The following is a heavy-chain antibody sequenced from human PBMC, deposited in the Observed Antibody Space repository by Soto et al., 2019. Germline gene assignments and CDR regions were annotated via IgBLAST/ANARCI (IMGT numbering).Heavy chain of an antibody. J-gene: IGHJ5*02. CDR1: GGSISSSSYY. CDR3: ARPVPYYDFWSGYSDRTEWNWFDP. Sequence: SETLSLTCTVSGGSISSSSYYWGWIRQPPGKGLEWIGSIYYSGSTYYNPSLKSRVTISVDTSKNQFSLKLSSVTAADTAVYYCARPVPYYDFWSGYSDRTEWNWFDPWGQGTLVTVSS. D-gene: IGHD3-3*01. CDR2: IYYSGST. V-gene: IGHV4-39*01.